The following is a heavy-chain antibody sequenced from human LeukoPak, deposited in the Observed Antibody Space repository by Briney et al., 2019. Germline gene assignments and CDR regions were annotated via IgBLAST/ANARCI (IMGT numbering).Heavy chain of an antibody. D-gene: IGHD6-13*01. V-gene: IGHV4-34*01. CDR1: GGSFSGYY. Sequence: SETLSLTCAVFGGSFSGYYWSWIRQPPGKGREWIGEIIHSGNTNYNPSLKSRFTISLDTPKNQFSVKLRSVGAADTAVYYCARGGNYSSFDYWGQGTLVTVSS. CDR3: ARGGNYSSFDY. J-gene: IGHJ4*02. CDR2: IIHSGNT.